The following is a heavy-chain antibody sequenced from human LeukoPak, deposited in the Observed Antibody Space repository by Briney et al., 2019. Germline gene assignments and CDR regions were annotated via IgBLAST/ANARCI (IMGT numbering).Heavy chain of an antibody. V-gene: IGHV3-48*04. D-gene: IGHD2-21*02. Sequence: GGSLRLSCAASGFTFSSYSMIWVRQAPGKGLEWVAYISHSGASTYYADSLKGRFTISRDNDNNSMYLQMNSLRAEDTAMYFCARDRCSGGACYSVGWFDPWGQGTQVIVSS. CDR1: GFTFSSYS. CDR2: ISHSGAST. CDR3: ARDRCSGGACYSVGWFDP. J-gene: IGHJ5*02.